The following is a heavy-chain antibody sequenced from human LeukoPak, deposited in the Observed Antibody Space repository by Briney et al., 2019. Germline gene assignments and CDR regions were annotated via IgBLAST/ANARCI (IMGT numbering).Heavy chain of an antibody. Sequence: SETLSLTCAVYGGSFSGYYWSWIRQPPGKGLEWIGSIYYSGSTYYNPSLKSRVTISVDTSKNQFSLKLSSVTAADTAVYYCARAWELPLYFDYWGQGTLVTVSS. J-gene: IGHJ4*02. CDR1: GGSFSGYY. CDR3: ARAWELPLYFDY. D-gene: IGHD1-26*01. CDR2: IYYSGST. V-gene: IGHV4-34*01.